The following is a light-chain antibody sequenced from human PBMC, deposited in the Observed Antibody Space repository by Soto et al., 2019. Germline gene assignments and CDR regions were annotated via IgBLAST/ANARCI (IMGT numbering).Light chain of an antibody. CDR2: SNN. CDR1: SSNIGSNT. J-gene: IGLJ2*01. CDR3: AAWDDSLNAVV. Sequence: QSVLTQPPSASGTPGQRGTISRSGRSSNIGSNTVNWYQQLPGTAPKLLIYSNNQRPSGVPDRFSGSKSGTSASLASSGLQSEYEADYYCAAWDDSLNAVVFGGGTKLTVL. V-gene: IGLV1-44*01.